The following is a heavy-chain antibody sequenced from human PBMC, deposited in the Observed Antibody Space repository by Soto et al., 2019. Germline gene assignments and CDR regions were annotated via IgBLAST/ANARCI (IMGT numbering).Heavy chain of an antibody. CDR1: GFSLNTYGVG. J-gene: IGHJ4*02. Sequence: QITLKESGPTLVKPTQTLTLTCTFSGFSLNTYGVGVGWIRQPPGKALEWLALIYWDDDKRYSPSLKSRLTITKDPSKNQVVLNMTHMDPVDTVTYYCARALGSWGAYYFDYWGQGTLVTVSS. D-gene: IGHD3-10*01. V-gene: IGHV2-5*02. CDR2: IYWDDDK. CDR3: ARALGSWGAYYFDY.